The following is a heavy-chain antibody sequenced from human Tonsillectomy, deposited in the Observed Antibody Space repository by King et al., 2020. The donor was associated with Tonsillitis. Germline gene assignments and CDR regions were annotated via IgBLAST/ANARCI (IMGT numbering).Heavy chain of an antibody. CDR3: ALRQDDSRLYPPIGY. CDR1: GFSLSTTRVG. D-gene: IGHD3-16*01. J-gene: IGHJ4*01. V-gene: IGHV2-5*01. Sequence: LTLKESGPTLVKPTQTLTLTCTFSGFSLSTTRVGVGWIRQPPGKALEWLALIYWNDDKRYSPSLKSRLTITKDTSKNQVVLTMTNMDPVETATYYCALRQDDSRLYPPIGYWGHGTLVTVSS. CDR2: IYWNDDK.